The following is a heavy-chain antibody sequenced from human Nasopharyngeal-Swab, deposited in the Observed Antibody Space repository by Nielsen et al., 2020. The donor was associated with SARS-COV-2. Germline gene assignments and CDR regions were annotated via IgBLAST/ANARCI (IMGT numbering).Heavy chain of an antibody. CDR3: ARDLGVVTFGGVIVIPGKFDP. CDR2: INPSGGST. Sequence: ASVKVSCKASGYTFTSYYMHWVRQAPGQGLEWMGIINPSGGSTSYAQKFQGRVTMTRETSTSTVYMELSSLRSEDTAVYYCARDLGVVTFGGVIVIPGKFDPWGQGTLVTVSS. J-gene: IGHJ5*02. V-gene: IGHV1-46*01. CDR1: GYTFTSYY. D-gene: IGHD3-16*02.